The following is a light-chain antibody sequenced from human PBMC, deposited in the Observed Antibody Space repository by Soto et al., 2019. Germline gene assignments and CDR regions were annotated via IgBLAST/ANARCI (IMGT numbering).Light chain of an antibody. Sequence: EIVMTQSPATLSVSPGGRATLSCRASQSISDTLAWYQQKPGQAPRLLIHGASTRATGFPARFSGSGSGTDFPLTISSLQSEDFAVYYCQQYNNWPWTFGQGTKGEIK. J-gene: IGKJ1*01. CDR2: GAS. CDR1: QSISDT. CDR3: QQYNNWPWT. V-gene: IGKV3-15*01.